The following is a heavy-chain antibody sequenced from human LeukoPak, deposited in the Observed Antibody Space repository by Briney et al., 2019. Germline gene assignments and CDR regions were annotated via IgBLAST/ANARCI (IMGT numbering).Heavy chain of an antibody. CDR2: IYSSGST. D-gene: IGHD6-19*01. CDR1: GGSISSGSYY. V-gene: IGHV4-61*02. CDR3: ARVGAVAGHGDFDY. J-gene: IGHJ4*02. Sequence: SQTLSLTCTVSGGSISSGSYYWSWIRQPAGKGLEWIGRIYSSGSTNYNPSLKSRVTISLDTSKNQFSLKLSSVTAADTAVYFCARVGAVAGHGDFDYWGQGTLVTVSS.